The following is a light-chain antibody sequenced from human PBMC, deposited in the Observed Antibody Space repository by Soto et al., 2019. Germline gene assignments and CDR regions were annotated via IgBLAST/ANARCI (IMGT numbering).Light chain of an antibody. CDR3: HQYDRSPPIT. J-gene: IGKJ5*01. CDR1: QSVSSSY. CDR2: GAS. Sequence: EIVLTQSPGTLSLSPGERATLSCRASQSVSSSYLAWYQQKPGQAPRLLIYGASSRATGIPDRFSGSGSGTDFSLTISRLEPEDFAVYYCHQYDRSPPITFGQGTRLEIK. V-gene: IGKV3-20*01.